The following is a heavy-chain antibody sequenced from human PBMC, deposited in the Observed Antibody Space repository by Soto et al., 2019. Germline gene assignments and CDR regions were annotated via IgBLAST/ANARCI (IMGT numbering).Heavy chain of an antibody. CDR3: AKDGGMYYDFWSGYFHFDY. Sequence: GGSLRLSCAASGFTFSSYAMSWVRQAPGKGLEWVSAISGSGGSTYYADSVKGRFTISRDNSKNTLYLQMNSLRAEDTAVYYCAKDGGMYYDFWSGYFHFDYWGQGTLVTVSS. CDR1: GFTFSSYA. V-gene: IGHV3-23*01. J-gene: IGHJ4*02. CDR2: ISGSGGST. D-gene: IGHD3-3*01.